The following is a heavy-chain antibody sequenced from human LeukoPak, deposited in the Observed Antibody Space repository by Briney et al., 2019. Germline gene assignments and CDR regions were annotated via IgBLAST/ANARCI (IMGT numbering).Heavy chain of an antibody. CDR2: ISYDGGNK. V-gene: IGHV3-30-3*01. Sequence: GGSLRLSRAASGFTFNTHAMHWVRQAPGKGLEWVSVISYDGGNKYYADSVKGRFTSSRDNSKNTLYLQMNSLRAEDTAVYYCARDEGNHLFDYWGQGTLVIVSS. CDR1: GFTFNTHA. D-gene: IGHD2/OR15-2a*01. J-gene: IGHJ4*02. CDR3: ARDEGNHLFDY.